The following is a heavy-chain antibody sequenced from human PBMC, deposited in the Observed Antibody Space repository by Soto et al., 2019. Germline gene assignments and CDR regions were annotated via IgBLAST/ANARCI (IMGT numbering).Heavy chain of an antibody. V-gene: IGHV5-51*01. CDR2: TYPGGSDT. CDR1: GYRFADYW. D-gene: IGHD1-26*01. Sequence: EVQLMQSGAEVKMPGESLKISCKGSGYRFADYWIAWVRQMPGKGLDWMGSTYPGGSDTRYSPCFQGQVTISADKSIGTAYLQWNSLQASDTAMYYCASRQEGAGPFPYTWLDPWGQGTLVTVSS. J-gene: IGHJ5*02. CDR3: ASRQEGAGPFPYTWLDP.